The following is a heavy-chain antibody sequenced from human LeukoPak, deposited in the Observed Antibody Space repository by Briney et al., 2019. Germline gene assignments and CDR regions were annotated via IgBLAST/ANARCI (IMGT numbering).Heavy chain of an antibody. CDR2: ISKDGSMK. J-gene: IGHJ3*02. CDR1: GFSFSNYA. CDR3: AGESFDI. V-gene: IGHV3-30*04. Sequence: PGGSLRLSCAASGFSFSNYAMAWVRQAPGKGLEWVAVISKDGSMKYYSDSVKGRFTVARDNSIHTLYLEMNSLKTEDTAVYYCAGESFDICGQGTLVTVSS.